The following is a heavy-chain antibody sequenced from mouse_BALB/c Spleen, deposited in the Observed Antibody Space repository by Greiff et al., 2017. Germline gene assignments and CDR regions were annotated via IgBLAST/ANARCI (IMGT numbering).Heavy chain of an antibody. D-gene: IGHD2-1*01. CDR2: INPSSGYT. V-gene: IGHV1-4*01. CDR3: ARSAYGNYGFAY. Sequence: QVQLQQSGAELARPGASVKMSCKASGYTFTSYTMHWVKQRPGQGLEWIGYINPSSGYTNYNQKFKDKATLTADKSSSTAYMQLSSLTSEDSAVYYCARSAYGNYGFAYWGQGTLVTVSA. CDR1: GYTFTSYT. J-gene: IGHJ3*01.